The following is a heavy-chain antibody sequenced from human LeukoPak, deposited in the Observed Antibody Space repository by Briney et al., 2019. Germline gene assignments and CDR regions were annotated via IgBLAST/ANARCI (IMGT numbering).Heavy chain of an antibody. CDR3: ARNWNAESAFDY. Sequence: PGGSLRLSCAASGFTFSSYWMHWVRQAPGKGLVWVSRINSDGSSTSYADSMKGRFTISRDNAKNTLYLQMNSLRAEDTAVYYCARNWNAESAFDYWGQGTLVTVSS. J-gene: IGHJ4*02. D-gene: IGHD1-1*01. V-gene: IGHV3-74*01. CDR1: GFTFSSYW. CDR2: INSDGSST.